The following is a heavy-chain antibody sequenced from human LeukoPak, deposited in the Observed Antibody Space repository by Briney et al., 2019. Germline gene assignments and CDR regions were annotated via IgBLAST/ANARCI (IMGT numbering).Heavy chain of an antibody. CDR3: AKDRNSSSWYRYYYYGMDV. V-gene: IGHV3-23*01. J-gene: IGHJ6*02. CDR2: ISDSGSST. D-gene: IGHD6-13*01. CDR1: GFTFSSYA. Sequence: PGGSLRLSCAASGFTFSSYAMSWVRQAPGKGLEWVSGISDSGSSTYYADSVKGRFTISRDNSKNTLYLQMNSLRAEDTAVYYCAKDRNSSSWYRYYYYGMDVWGQGTTVTVSS.